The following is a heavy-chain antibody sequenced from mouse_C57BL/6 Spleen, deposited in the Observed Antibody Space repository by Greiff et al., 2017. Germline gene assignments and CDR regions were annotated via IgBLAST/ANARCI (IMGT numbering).Heavy chain of an antibody. Sequence: VHVKQSDAELVKPGASVKISCKASGYTFTDHTIHWMKQRPEQGLEWIGYIYPRDGSTKYNEKFKGKATLTADKSSSTAYMQLNSLTSEDSAVYFCARMDLLVARYFDVWGTGTTVTVSS. CDR1: GYTFTDHT. CDR2: IYPRDGST. V-gene: IGHV1-78*01. CDR3: ARMDLLVARYFDV. J-gene: IGHJ1*03. D-gene: IGHD1-1*02.